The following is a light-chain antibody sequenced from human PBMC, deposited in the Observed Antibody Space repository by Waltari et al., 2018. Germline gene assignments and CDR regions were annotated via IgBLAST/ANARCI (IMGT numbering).Light chain of an antibody. CDR2: EVT. J-gene: IGLJ3*02. CDR3: CSYAGSGTGV. Sequence: QSALTQPASVSGSPGQSITIPCPGTSSEVGTSNLVSWYQQYPGKPPKLLIYEVTKRPSGVSNRFSGSKSGNTASLTISGLQAEDEGDYYCCSYAGSGTGVFGGGTKVTVL. V-gene: IGLV2-23*02. CDR1: SSEVGTSNL.